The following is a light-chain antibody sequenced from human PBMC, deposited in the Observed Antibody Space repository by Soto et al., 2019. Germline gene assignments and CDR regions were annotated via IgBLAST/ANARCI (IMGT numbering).Light chain of an antibody. CDR2: DVS. CDR3: SSYTSTFYV. CDR1: SSDVGGYNY. J-gene: IGLJ1*01. Sequence: QSALTQPASVSGSPGQSITISCTGTSSDVGGYNYVSWYQQHPGKAPKLMIYDVSNRPSGVSNRFSGSKSGNTASLTISGLQAEDEADYYCSSYTSTFYVFGTGTKVNV. V-gene: IGLV2-14*01.